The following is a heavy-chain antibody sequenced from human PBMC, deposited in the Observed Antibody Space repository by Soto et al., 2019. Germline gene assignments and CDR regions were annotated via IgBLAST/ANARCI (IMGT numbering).Heavy chain of an antibody. CDR1: GFTFSSYG. CDR3: AKEPYDSTGFYYSFHH. D-gene: IGHD3-22*01. CDR2: ISSDGSDK. J-gene: IGHJ4*02. Sequence: QVQLVESGGGVVQPGRSLSLSCAASGFTFSSYGMHWVRQAPGKGLEWVAVISSDGSDKNYADSVKGRFSISRDNSRNTLFLQMNSLRPEDTAVFYCAKEPYDSTGFYYSFHHWGQGTLVTVSS. V-gene: IGHV3-30*18.